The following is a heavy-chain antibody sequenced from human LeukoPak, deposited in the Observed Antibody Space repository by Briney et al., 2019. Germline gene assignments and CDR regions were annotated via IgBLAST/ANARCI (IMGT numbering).Heavy chain of an antibody. CDR2: ISGSGVTT. Sequence: GGSLRLSCAASGFTFSNYAMSWVRQAPGKGLEWVSTISGSGVTTYYVDSVKGRFTISRDNSKNTLYLQMNSLRAEDTAIFYCAKESPHFDYWGQGTLVTISS. CDR1: GFTFSNYA. CDR3: AKESPHFDY. V-gene: IGHV3-23*01. J-gene: IGHJ4*02.